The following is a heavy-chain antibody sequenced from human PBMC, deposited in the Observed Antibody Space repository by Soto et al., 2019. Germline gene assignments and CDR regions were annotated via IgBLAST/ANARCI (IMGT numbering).Heavy chain of an antibody. J-gene: IGHJ6*02. V-gene: IGHV1-69*12. CDR1: GGTLSSSG. CDR3: AKDRRRSYAGAYGMDV. Sequence: QVHLVQSGAEVKKPGSSVKVSCRASGGTLSSSGINWVRQAPGQGLEWMGGIIPIFGTSNYTQKFQGRLTTTADEFTNSVYMELSGLRFEDTAVYYGAKDRRRSYAGAYGMDVWGQGTMVTVSS. D-gene: IGHD3-10*01. CDR2: IIPIFGTS.